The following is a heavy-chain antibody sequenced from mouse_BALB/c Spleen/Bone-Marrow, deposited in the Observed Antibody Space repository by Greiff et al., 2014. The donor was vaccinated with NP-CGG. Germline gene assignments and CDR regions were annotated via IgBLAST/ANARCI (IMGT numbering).Heavy chain of an antibody. D-gene: IGHD2-4*01. J-gene: IGHJ4*01. CDR3: AMITFTMDY. CDR1: GHTFSTYW. Sequence: QVQLQQSGAELAKPGASVKMSCKASGHTFSTYWMHWVKQGPGQGLEWIGYINPSIGYADYVQKFKDKATLTTDNSSSIVYMQLSSLTSEDSAIYYCAMITFTMDYWGQGTSVTVSS. V-gene: IGHV1-7*01. CDR2: INPSIGYA.